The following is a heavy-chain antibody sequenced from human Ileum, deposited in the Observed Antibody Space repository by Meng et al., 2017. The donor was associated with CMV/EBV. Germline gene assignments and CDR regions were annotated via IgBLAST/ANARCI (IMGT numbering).Heavy chain of an antibody. J-gene: IGHJ5*02. CDR3: ARRFAAGAFDP. Sequence: LSCAASGFTLNSYCMYWVRQAPGKGLVCVSYINSDGRTPSYADSVTGRFTISRDNAKNTVYLQMNSLRAEDTAVYYCARRFAAGAFDPWGQGTLVTVSS. CDR2: INSDGRTP. CDR1: GFTLNSYC. V-gene: IGHV3-74*01. D-gene: IGHD6-13*01.